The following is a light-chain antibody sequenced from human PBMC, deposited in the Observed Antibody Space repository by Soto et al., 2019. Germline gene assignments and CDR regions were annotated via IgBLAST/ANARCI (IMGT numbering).Light chain of an antibody. CDR1: QSVTSSY. J-gene: IGKJ1*01. CDR3: QQYGSSPVT. CDR2: GAS. Sequence: EIVFTQSPGTLSLSPGERATLSCRASQSVTSSYLAWYQQKPGQAPRVLIYGASSRATGIPDRFSGSGSGTDFTLTISRLEPEDFAVYYCQQYGSSPVTFGQGTKVEIK. V-gene: IGKV3-20*01.